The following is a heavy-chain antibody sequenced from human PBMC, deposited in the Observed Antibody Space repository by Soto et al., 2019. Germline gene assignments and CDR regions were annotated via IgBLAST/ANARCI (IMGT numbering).Heavy chain of an antibody. D-gene: IGHD3-9*01. CDR2: TYHSGST. J-gene: IGHJ3*02. Sequence: LSLTCAVSGGSLSSGGYSWSWIRQPPGKGREWIGYTYHSGSTYYNPSIKSRVTISVDRSKNQFSLKLRSVTAADTAVHYCARGYDILTGPPDGAFDIWGQGTIVTVSS. CDR3: ARGYDILTGPPDGAFDI. V-gene: IGHV4-30-2*01. CDR1: GGSLSSGGYS.